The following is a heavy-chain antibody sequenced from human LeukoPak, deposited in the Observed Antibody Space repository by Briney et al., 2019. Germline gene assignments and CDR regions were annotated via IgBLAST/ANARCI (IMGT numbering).Heavy chain of an antibody. CDR1: GFTFSSYW. CDR2: INTDGSST. Sequence: GGSLRLSCAASGFTFSSYWMHWVRQAPGKGLVWVSRINTDGSSTNYADSVKGRFTISRDNAKNTLYLQMNSLRAEDTAVYYCARSSRITMIVVVPTDYWGQGTLVTVSS. D-gene: IGHD3-22*01. V-gene: IGHV3-74*01. J-gene: IGHJ4*02. CDR3: ARSSRITMIVVVPTDY.